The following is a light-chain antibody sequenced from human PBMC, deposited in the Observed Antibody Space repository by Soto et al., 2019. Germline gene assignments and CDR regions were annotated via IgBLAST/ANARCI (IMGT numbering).Light chain of an antibody. CDR3: LQDNSYPYT. CDR1: QGIRSD. V-gene: IGKV1-6*01. CDR2: DAS. J-gene: IGKJ2*01. Sequence: AIQMTQSPSSLSASVGDRITITCRASQGIRSDLTWYQQKPGKAPKLLIYDASSLQSGVPSRFNGSGSGTDFTFNISSLQPEDFETYYCLQDNSYPYTFGQGTKLEIK.